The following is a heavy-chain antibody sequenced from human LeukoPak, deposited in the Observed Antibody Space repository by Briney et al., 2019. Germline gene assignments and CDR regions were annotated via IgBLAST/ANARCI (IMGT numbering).Heavy chain of an antibody. CDR3: ASPGYSSSWYVY. CDR1: GGTFSTFG. V-gene: IGHV1-46*01. CDR2: INPSGGST. J-gene: IGHJ4*02. D-gene: IGHD6-13*01. Sequence: ASVKVSCKASGGTFSTFGISWVRQAPGQGLEWMGIINPSGGSTSYAQKFQGRVTMTRDMSTSTVYMELSSLRSEDTAVYYCASPGYSSSWYVYWGQGTLVTVSS.